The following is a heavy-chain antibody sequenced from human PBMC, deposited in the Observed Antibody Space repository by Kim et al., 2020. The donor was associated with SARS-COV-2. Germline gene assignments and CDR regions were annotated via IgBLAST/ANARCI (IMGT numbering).Heavy chain of an antibody. V-gene: IGHV3-9*01. Sequence: SAASVKCRFTISRDNAKNSLYLQVNSLRAEDTALYYCAKDRYSRPSAFDIWGQGTMVTVSS. CDR3: AKDRYSRPSAFDI. J-gene: IGHJ3*02. D-gene: IGHD6-13*01.